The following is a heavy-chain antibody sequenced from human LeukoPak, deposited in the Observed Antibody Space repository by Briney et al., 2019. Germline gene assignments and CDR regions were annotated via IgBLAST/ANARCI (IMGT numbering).Heavy chain of an antibody. CDR2: ITDSGGST. CDR3: AKSSTSQRGYYGLDV. Sequence: GGSLRLSCAASGFTVSSNYMSWVRQAPGKGLEWVSFITDSGGSTYYADSVKGRFTISRDSSKNTPSLQMNSLRAEDTGVYYCAKSSTSQRGYYGLDVWGQGTTVTVSS. D-gene: IGHD6-25*01. CDR1: GFTVSSNY. J-gene: IGHJ6*02. V-gene: IGHV3-23*01.